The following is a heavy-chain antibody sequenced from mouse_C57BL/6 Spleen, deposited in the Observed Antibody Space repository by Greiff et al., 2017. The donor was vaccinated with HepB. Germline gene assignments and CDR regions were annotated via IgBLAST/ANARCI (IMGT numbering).Heavy chain of an antibody. CDR3: ARCSDGYYAWFAY. Sequence: EVQVLESGGDLVKPGGSLKLSCAASGFTFSSYGMSWVRQTPDKRLEWVATISSGGSYTYYPDSVKGRFTISRDNAKNTLYLQMSSLKSEDTAMYYCARCSDGYYAWFAYWGQGTLVTVSA. V-gene: IGHV5-6*01. J-gene: IGHJ3*01. CDR1: GFTFSSYG. CDR2: ISSGGSYT. D-gene: IGHD2-3*01.